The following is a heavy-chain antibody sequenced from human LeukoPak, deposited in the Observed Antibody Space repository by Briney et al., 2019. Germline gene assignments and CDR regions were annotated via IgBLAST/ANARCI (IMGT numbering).Heavy chain of an antibody. V-gene: IGHV3-48*01. J-gene: IGHJ6*04. CDR1: GFTISSNY. CDR3: ARGLDWSSPDV. D-gene: IGHD3-3*01. CDR2: ISSSSSTI. Sequence: PGGSLRLSCAASGFTISSNYMSWVRQAPGKGLEWVSYISSSSSTIYYADSVKGRFTISRDNAKNSLYLQMNSLRAEDTAVYYCARGLDWSSPDVWGKGTTVTVSS.